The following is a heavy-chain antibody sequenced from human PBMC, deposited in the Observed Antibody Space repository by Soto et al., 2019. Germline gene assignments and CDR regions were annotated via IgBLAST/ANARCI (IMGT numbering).Heavy chain of an antibody. Sequence: PXESLNISCKGSGYSFTSYWIGWVRQMPGKGLEWMGIIYPGDSDTRYSPSFQGQVTISADKSISTAYLQWSSLKASDTAMYYCARSALGYCSSTSCYTGGYYYYGMDVWGQGTTVTVSS. V-gene: IGHV5-51*01. CDR2: IYPGDSDT. CDR1: GYSFTSYW. J-gene: IGHJ6*02. D-gene: IGHD2-2*02. CDR3: ARSALGYCSSTSCYTGGYYYYGMDV.